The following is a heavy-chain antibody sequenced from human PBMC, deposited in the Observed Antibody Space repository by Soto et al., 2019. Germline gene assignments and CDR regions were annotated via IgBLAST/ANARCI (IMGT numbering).Heavy chain of an antibody. D-gene: IGHD5-12*01. Sequence: PSETLSLTCTVSGGSISSYYWSWIRQPPGKGLEWIGYIYYSGSTNYNPSLKSRVTISVDTPKNQFSLKLSSVTAADTAVYYCARDRVVVGGGYASKYGMDVWGQGTTVTVSS. CDR1: GGSISSYY. CDR3: ARDRVVVGGGYASKYGMDV. CDR2: IYYSGST. V-gene: IGHV4-59*01. J-gene: IGHJ6*02.